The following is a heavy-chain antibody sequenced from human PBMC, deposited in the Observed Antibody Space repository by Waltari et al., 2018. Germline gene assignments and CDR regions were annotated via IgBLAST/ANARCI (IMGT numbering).Heavy chain of an antibody. CDR1: GFIFSGYS. D-gene: IGHD2-2*01. CDR3: ARAMGTPTRNFDF. Sequence: EVQLLESGGGLVQPGGPLRLSCVGSGFIFSGYSMSWVRQAPGKGLEWVSIISSDSVPTFYADSMKGRFTVSRDNSKNTLYLQLNSLRVEDTAIYYCARAMGTPTRNFDFWGQGSLVTVSS. V-gene: IGHV3-23*01. CDR2: ISSDSVPT. J-gene: IGHJ4*02.